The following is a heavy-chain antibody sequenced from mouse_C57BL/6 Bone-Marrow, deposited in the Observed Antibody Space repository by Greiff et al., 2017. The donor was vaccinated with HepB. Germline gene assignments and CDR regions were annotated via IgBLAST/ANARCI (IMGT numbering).Heavy chain of an antibody. Sequence: VQVVESGAELVRPGASVTLSCKASGYTFTDYEMHWVKQTPVHGLEWIGAIDPETGGTAYNQKFKGKAILTADKSSSTAYMELRSLTSEDSAVYYCTRSRGILYYFDYWGQGTTLTVSS. CDR2: IDPETGGT. D-gene: IGHD6-1*01. CDR1: GYTFTDYE. V-gene: IGHV1-15*01. CDR3: TRSRGILYYFDY. J-gene: IGHJ2*01.